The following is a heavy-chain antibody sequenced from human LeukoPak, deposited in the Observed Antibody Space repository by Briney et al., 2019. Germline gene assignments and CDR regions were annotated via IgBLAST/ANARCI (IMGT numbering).Heavy chain of an antibody. CDR2: IYTSGST. CDR1: GGSISSGTYY. V-gene: IGHV4-61*02. J-gene: IGHJ4*02. CDR3: AREGAARNFDY. D-gene: IGHD6-6*01. Sequence: SETLSLTCTVSGGSISSGTYYWTWIRQPAGKGLEWIGRIYTSGSTNFNPSLKSRVSISLDTSQNQFSLKLSSVTAADTAVYYCAREGAARNFDYWGQGILVTVSS.